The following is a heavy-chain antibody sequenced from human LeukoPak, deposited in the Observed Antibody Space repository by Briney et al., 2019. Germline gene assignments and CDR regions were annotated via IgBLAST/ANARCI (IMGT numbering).Heavy chain of an antibody. CDR1: GFTFSSYS. Sequence: GGSLRLSCAASGFTFSSYSMNWVRQAPGKGLEWVSYISSSSSTIYYAGSVKGRFTISRDNAKNSLYLQMNSLRAEDTALYYCARGALAAADYWGQGTLVTVSS. CDR2: ISSSSSTI. V-gene: IGHV3-48*04. D-gene: IGHD6-13*01. J-gene: IGHJ4*02. CDR3: ARGALAAADY.